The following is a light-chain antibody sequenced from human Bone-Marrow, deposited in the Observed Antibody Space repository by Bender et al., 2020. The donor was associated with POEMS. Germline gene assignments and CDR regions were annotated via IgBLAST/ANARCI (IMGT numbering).Light chain of an antibody. CDR1: SGHSSNI. Sequence: QPVLTQSSSASASLGSSVKLTCTLHSGHSSNIIAWHQQQPGKAPRYLMKLEGSGSYNKGSGVPDRFSGSTSGAERYLTISSLQSEDEADYYCQTWGTGSQMFGGGTKLTVL. CDR2: LEGSGSY. CDR3: QTWGTGSQM. J-gene: IGLJ3*02. V-gene: IGLV4-60*03.